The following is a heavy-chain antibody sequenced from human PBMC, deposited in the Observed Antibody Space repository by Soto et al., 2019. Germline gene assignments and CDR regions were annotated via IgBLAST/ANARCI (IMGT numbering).Heavy chain of an antibody. V-gene: IGHV3-23*01. CDR1: GFTFSSYA. CDR2: ISGSGGST. D-gene: IGHD2-2*01. CDR3: AKAGYCSSSSCYYFGY. J-gene: IGHJ4*02. Sequence: GGSLRLSCAASGFTFSSYAMSWVRQAPGKGLEWVSAISGSGGSTYYADSVKGRFTISRDNSKNTLYLQMNSLRAEDPAVYYCAKAGYCSSSSCYYFGYWGQGTLVTVSS.